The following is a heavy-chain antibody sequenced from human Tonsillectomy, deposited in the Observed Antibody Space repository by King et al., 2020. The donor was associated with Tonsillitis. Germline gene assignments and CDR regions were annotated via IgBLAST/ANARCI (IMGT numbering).Heavy chain of an antibody. CDR1: VFPFRNYA. D-gene: IGHD2-15*01. J-gene: IGHJ4*02. CDR2: ISGSGDYA. CDR3: AKQIGFCSGGTCALDN. V-gene: IGHV3-23*04. Sequence: VQLVESGGGLVQSGGPLRLSCAASVFPFRNYAMSWVRQATGKGLEWVSSISGSGDYAYYADSVESRFSISRDNSKNTLCLQMNSLRVEDTAVYYCAKQIGFCSGGTCALDNWGQGALVTVSS.